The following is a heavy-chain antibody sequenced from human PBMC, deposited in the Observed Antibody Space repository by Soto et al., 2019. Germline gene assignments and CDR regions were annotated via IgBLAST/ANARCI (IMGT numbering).Heavy chain of an antibody. D-gene: IGHD3-16*01. CDR2: ISSSSSYI. CDR3: ARDSFRAYYYYYMDV. CDR1: GFTFSSYS. Sequence: EVQLVESGGGLVKPGGSLRLSCAASGFTFSSYSTNWVRQAPGKGLEWVSSISSSSSYIYYADSVKGRFTISRDNAKNSLYLQMNSLRAEDTAVYYCARDSFRAYYYYYMDVWGKGTTVTVSS. J-gene: IGHJ6*03. V-gene: IGHV3-21*01.